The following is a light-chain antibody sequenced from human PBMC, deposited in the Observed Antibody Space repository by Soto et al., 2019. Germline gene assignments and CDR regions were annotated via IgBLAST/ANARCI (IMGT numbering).Light chain of an antibody. V-gene: IGLV2-14*01. J-gene: IGLJ3*02. CDR3: CSYTSSSTLV. CDR2: DVS. Sequence: QSALTQPASVSGSPGQSITISCTGTSSDVGAYNFVSWYQQHPGKAPKLMIYDVSNRPSGVSNRFSGSKSGNTASLTISGLQAEDEADYYCCSYTSSSTLVFGGGTQPDRP. CDR1: SSDVGAYNF.